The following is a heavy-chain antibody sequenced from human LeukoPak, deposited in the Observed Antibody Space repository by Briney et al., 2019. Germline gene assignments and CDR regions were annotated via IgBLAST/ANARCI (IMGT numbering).Heavy chain of an antibody. J-gene: IGHJ5*02. Sequence: AETLSLTCTVSGGSISSYYWSWIRQPPGKGLEWIGYIYYSGSTNYNPSLKSRVIISVDTSKNQFSLKLSSVTAADTAVYYCARDPGYSYGHGWWFAPWGQGTLVTVSS. CDR3: ARDPGYSYGHGWWFAP. D-gene: IGHD5-18*01. CDR2: IYYSGST. V-gene: IGHV4-59*01. CDR1: GGSISSYY.